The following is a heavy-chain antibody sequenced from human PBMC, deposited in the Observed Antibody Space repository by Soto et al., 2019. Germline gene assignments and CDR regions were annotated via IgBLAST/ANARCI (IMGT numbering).Heavy chain of an antibody. CDR2: INSDRSST. V-gene: IGHV3-74*01. CDR1: GFTFSSYW. Sequence: EVQLVESGGGLVQPGGSLRVSCAASGFTFSSYWMHWVRQAPGKALVWVSRINSDRSSTSYADSVKGRFTISRDNAKNTLYLQMNSLRAEDTAIYYCARRGAVAGLHYWGQGTLVTVSS. D-gene: IGHD6-19*01. J-gene: IGHJ4*02. CDR3: ARRGAVAGLHY.